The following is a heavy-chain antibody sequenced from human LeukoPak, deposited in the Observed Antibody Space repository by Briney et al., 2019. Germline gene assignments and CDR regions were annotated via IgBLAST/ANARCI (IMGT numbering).Heavy chain of an antibody. CDR3: ARDSDYYDSSGYVYWFDP. D-gene: IGHD3-22*01. Sequence: GSLRLSCAASGFTFSSYWMSWVRQAPGKGLVWVSRINGEGNSITYADSVKGRFTISRDNAKNTLYLQMNSLRAEDTAVYFCARDSDYYDSSGYVYWFDPWGQGTLVTVSS. CDR1: GFTFSSYW. J-gene: IGHJ5*02. V-gene: IGHV3-74*01. CDR2: INGEGNSI.